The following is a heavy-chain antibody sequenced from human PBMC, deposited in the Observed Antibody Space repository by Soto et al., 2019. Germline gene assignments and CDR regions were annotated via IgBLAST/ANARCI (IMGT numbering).Heavy chain of an antibody. V-gene: IGHV3-30*18. Sequence: ESGGGVVQPGRSLRLSCAASGFTFSSYGMHWVRQAPGKGLEWVAVISYDGSNKYYADSVKGRFTISRDNSKNTLYLQMNSLRAEDTAVYYCAKDEDTANAFDIWGQGTMVTVSS. J-gene: IGHJ3*02. CDR2: ISYDGSNK. CDR3: AKDEDTANAFDI. D-gene: IGHD5-18*01. CDR1: GFTFSSYG.